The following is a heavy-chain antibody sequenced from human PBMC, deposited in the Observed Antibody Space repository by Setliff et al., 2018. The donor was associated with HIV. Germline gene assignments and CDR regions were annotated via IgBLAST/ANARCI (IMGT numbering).Heavy chain of an antibody. Sequence: GGSLRLSCTASGFTFGDYAMSWVRQAPGKGLEWVSYISTSGATMYYADSVKGRFTISRDNAKSSLFLQMNSLRDEDTAVYYCARLGDYSSGWYFDSWGQGTLVTVSS. J-gene: IGHJ4*02. CDR2: ISTSGATM. CDR1: GFTFGDYA. V-gene: IGHV3-48*03. D-gene: IGHD6-19*01. CDR3: ARLGDYSSGWYFDS.